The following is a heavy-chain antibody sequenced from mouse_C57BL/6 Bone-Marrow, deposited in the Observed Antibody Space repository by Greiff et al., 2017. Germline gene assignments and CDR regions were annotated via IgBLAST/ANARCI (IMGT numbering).Heavy chain of an antibody. D-gene: IGHD2-5*01. CDR3: ARNWGTIVTTDWYFDV. CDR2: IWSGGST. V-gene: IGHV2-2*01. Sequence: QVQLKQSGPGLVQPSQRLSITCTVSGFSLTSYGVHWVRQSPGKGLEWLGVIWSGGSTDYNAAFISRLSISKDNSKSQVFFKLNSLQADDTAIYYCARNWGTIVTTDWYFDVWGTVTTVTVSS. J-gene: IGHJ1*03. CDR1: GFSLTSYG.